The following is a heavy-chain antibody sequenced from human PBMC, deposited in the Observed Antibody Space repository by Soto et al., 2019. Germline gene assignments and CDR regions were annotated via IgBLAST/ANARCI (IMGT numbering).Heavy chain of an antibody. D-gene: IGHD2-2*01. Sequence: ASVKVSCKASGYTFTSYYMHWVRQAPGQGLEWMGIINPSGGSTSYAQKFQGRVTMTRDTSTSTVYMELSSLRSEDTAVYYCASPDCSSTSCSGFAHFDYWGQGTLVTVSS. CDR1: GYTFTSYY. CDR2: INPSGGST. V-gene: IGHV1-46*03. J-gene: IGHJ4*02. CDR3: ASPDCSSTSCSGFAHFDY.